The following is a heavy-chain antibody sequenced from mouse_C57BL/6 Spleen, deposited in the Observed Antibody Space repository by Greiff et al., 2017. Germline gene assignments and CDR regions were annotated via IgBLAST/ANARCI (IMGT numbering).Heavy chain of an antibody. V-gene: IGHV14-4*01. CDR3: TTPGSYNFDY. D-gene: IGHD1-1*02. Sequence: VQLKQSGAELVRPGASVKLSCTASGFNIKDDYMHWVKQRPEQGLEWIGWIDPENGDTEYASKFQGKATITADTSSNTAYLQLSSLTSEDTAVYYCTTPGSYNFDYWGQGTTLTVSS. CDR2: IDPENGDT. CDR1: GFNIKDDY. J-gene: IGHJ2*01.